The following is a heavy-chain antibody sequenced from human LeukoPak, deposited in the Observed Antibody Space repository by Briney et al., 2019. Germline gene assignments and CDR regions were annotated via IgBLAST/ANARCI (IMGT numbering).Heavy chain of an antibody. Sequence: ASVKVSCKASGYTFTSYYMHWVRQAPGQGLEWKGIINPSGGSTSYAQKFQGRVTMTRDTSTSTVYMELSSLRSEDTAVYYCARDPIVVVVAATQASSFDYWGQGTLVTVSS. D-gene: IGHD2-15*01. CDR1: GYTFTSYY. V-gene: IGHV1-46*01. CDR2: INPSGGST. J-gene: IGHJ4*02. CDR3: ARDPIVVVVAATQASSFDY.